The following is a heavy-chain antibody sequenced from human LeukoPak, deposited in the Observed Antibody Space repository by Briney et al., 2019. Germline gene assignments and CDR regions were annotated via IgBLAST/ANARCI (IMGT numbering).Heavy chain of an antibody. V-gene: IGHV4-39*07. Sequence: SETLSLTCTVSGGYISSSNYYWVWIRQPPGKGLEWIASIRHDGHTYYNPSLRSQASISIDMSRNQFSLTLRSLTATDTAVYYCARQVATKGEWAFDVWGQGTMVTVSS. CDR2: IRHDGHT. D-gene: IGHD5-12*01. J-gene: IGHJ3*01. CDR1: GGYISSSNYY. CDR3: ARQVATKGEWAFDV.